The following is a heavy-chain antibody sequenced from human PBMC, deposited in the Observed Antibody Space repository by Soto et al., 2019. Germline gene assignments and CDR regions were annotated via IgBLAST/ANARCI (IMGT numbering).Heavy chain of an antibody. CDR2: IIPVFQTA. CDR1: GGLFSSYP. Sequence: ASVKVSCKASGGLFSSYPISWVRQVPGQGLEWMGGIIPVFQTAYYTQRFQGRVTITADESTNTAYMELSSLRSEDTAIYYCARGGSGYTWLNEFWGQGTLVTVSS. V-gene: IGHV1-69*13. D-gene: IGHD3-22*01. CDR3: ARGGSGYTWLNEF. J-gene: IGHJ4*02.